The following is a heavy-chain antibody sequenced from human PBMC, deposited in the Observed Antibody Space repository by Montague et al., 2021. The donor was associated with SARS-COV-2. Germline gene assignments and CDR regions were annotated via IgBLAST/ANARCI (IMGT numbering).Heavy chain of an antibody. CDR1: GGSFSGYY. V-gene: IGHV4-34*01. J-gene: IGHJ3*02. CDR3: ARGTGRRPITLFGVIICGHVFDI. Sequence: SETLSLTCAVYGGSFSGYYWSCIRHPPGKGRQWSGEINHRGSTNYNPSLKSRVIISVDTSKNQFSLKLSSVTAADTAAYYCARGTGRRPITLFGVIICGHVFDIWGQGTTVTVSS. D-gene: IGHD3-3*01. CDR2: INHRGST.